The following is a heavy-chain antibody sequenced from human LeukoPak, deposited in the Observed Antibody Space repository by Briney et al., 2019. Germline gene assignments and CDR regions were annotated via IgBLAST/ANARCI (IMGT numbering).Heavy chain of an antibody. J-gene: IGHJ4*02. V-gene: IGHV4-4*02. CDR2: IHESGST. Sequence: SETLSLTCAVSGVFMSSNNWWSWVRQPPGKGLEWIGEIHESGSTNYNPSLKSRVTISVDKSKDQFSLKLSSVTAADTAVYYCARHEGFSQKDWGQGTQVTVS. CDR3: ARHEGFSQKD. CDR1: GVFMSSNNW.